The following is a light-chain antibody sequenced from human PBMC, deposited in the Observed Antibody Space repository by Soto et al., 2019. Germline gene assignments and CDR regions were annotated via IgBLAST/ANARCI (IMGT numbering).Light chain of an antibody. V-gene: IGKV3D-20*02. CDR3: QRRSSWPFT. CDR2: GAS. Sequence: EIVLTQSPGTLSLSPGERVTLSCRASQSVRSSYLAWYQQKPGQAPSLLIYGASNRATGIADRFSGSGSGTDLTITISSLEPEDGAVYDGQRRSSWPFTFGPGTKVDI. J-gene: IGKJ3*01. CDR1: QSVRSSY.